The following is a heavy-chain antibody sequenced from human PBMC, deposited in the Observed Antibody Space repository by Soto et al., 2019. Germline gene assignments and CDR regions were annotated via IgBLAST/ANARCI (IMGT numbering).Heavy chain of an antibody. CDR1: GGSISSSNW. CDR3: ARFTXYDSSSWAHYYYYGMDV. J-gene: IGHJ6*02. V-gene: IGHV4-4*02. D-gene: IGHD6-13*01. CDR2: IYHSGST. Sequence: SETLSLTCAVSGGSISSSNWWSWVRQPPGKGLEWIGEIYHSGSTKYNPSLKSRVTISVDKSKNQFSLKLSSVTAADTAVYYCARFTXYDSSSWAHYYYYGMDVWGQGTTVTVSS.